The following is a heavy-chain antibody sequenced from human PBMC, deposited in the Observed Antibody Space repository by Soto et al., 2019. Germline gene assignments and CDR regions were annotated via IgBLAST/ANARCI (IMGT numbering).Heavy chain of an antibody. CDR1: GYSFTSYW. J-gene: IGHJ5*02. CDR3: ARIQKNWFDP. V-gene: IGHV5-10-1*01. Sequence: LGESLKISCKGSGYSFTSYWISWVRQMPGKGLEWMGRIDPSDSYTNYSPSFQGHVTISADKSISTAYLQWSSLKASDTAMYYCARIQKNWFDPWGQGTLVTSPQ. CDR2: IDPSDSYT.